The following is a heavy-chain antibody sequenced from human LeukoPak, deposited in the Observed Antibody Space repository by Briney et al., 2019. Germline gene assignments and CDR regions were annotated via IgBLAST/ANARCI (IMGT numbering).Heavy chain of an antibody. D-gene: IGHD3-22*01. CDR3: AKDYDSSGYNHGFDY. CDR2: ISGSGGST. V-gene: IGHV3-23*01. J-gene: IGHJ4*02. CDR1: GFTFSSYA. Sequence: GGSLRLSCAASGFTFSSYAMSWVRQAPGKGLEWVSAISGSGGSTYYADSVKGRFTISRDKSKNTLYLQMNSLRAEDTAVYYCAKDYDSSGYNHGFDYWAREPWSPSPQ.